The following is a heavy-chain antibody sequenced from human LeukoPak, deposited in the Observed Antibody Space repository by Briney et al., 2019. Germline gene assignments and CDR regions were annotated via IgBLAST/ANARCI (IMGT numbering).Heavy chain of an antibody. CDR1: GFTFSSYA. D-gene: IGHD5-18*01. Sequence: GGSLRLSCAASGFTFSSYAMHWVRQAPGKGLEWVAVISYDGSNKYYADSVKGRFTISRDNSKNTLYLQMNSLRAEDTAVYYCARDYNSGYSYGGGFDPWGQGALVTVSS. V-gene: IGHV3-30*04. J-gene: IGHJ5*02. CDR3: ARDYNSGYSYGGGFDP. CDR2: ISYDGSNK.